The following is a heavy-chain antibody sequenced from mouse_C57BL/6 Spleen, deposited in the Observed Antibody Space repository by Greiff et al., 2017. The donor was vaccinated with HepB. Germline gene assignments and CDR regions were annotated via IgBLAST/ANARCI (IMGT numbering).Heavy chain of an antibody. V-gene: IGHV5-4*01. CDR2: ISDGGSYT. Sequence: DVKLVESGGGLVKPGGSLKLSCAASGFTFSSYAMSWVRQTPEKRLEWVATISDGGSYTYYPDNVKGRFTISRDNAKNNLYLQMSHLKSEDTAMYYCARDLGITTVVATDWYFDVWGTGTTVTVSS. J-gene: IGHJ1*03. CDR1: GFTFSSYA. D-gene: IGHD1-1*01. CDR3: ARDLGITTVVATDWYFDV.